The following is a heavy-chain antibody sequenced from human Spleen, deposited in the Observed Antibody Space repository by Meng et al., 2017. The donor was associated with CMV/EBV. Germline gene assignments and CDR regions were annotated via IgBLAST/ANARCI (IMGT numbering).Heavy chain of an antibody. CDR1: GYTFPNYG. V-gene: IGHV1-18*01. CDR2: ISPYNGDT. J-gene: IGHJ3*02. Sequence: KASGYTFPNYGIIWVRQAPGQGLEWMGWISPYNGDTKYAQKFQGRVTVTTDTSTGTAYMDLRSLRSDDTAVYYCARFSGPGVGAFDIWGQGTLVTVSS. D-gene: IGHD2-15*01. CDR3: ARFSGPGVGAFDI.